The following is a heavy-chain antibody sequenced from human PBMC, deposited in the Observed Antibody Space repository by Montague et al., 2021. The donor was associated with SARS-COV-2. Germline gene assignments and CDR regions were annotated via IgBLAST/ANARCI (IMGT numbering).Heavy chain of an antibody. CDR3: ARDDFRIAAAVFDY. V-gene: IGHV3-21*01. J-gene: IGHJ4*02. Sequence: SLRLSCAASGFTFSSYSMNWVRQAPGKGLEWVSSISSSSSYIYYADSVKGRFTISRDNAKNSLYLQMNSLRAGDTAVYYCARDDFRIAAAVFDYWGQGTLVTVSS. D-gene: IGHD6-13*01. CDR2: ISSSSSYI. CDR1: GFTFSSYS.